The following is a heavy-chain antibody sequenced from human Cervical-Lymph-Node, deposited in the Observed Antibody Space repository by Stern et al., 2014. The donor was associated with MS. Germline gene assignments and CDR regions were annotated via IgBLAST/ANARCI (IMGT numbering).Heavy chain of an antibody. J-gene: IGHJ5*02. V-gene: IGHV1-46*01. CDR1: GYTFTRSY. Sequence: VQLVESGAEVKKPGASVKVSCKASGYTFTRSYMHWVRQAPGQGLEWMGIINPSGGSTSYAQKFHGRVTMTRDTSTSSVSMELGSLRSEDTAVYYCERESIAARLDPWGQGTLVTVSS. D-gene: IGHD6-6*01. CDR2: INPSGGST. CDR3: ERESIAARLDP.